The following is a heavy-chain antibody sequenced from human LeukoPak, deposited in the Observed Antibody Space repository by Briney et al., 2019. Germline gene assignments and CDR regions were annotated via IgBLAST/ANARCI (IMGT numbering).Heavy chain of an antibody. CDR2: INHSGST. J-gene: IGHJ5*02. Sequence: SETLSLTCAVYGGSFSGYYWSWIRQPPGKGLGWIGEINHSGSTNYNPFLKSRVTISVDTSKNQFSLKLSSVTAADTAVYYCARGGRITIFGVVRNWFDPWGQGTLVTVSS. CDR1: GGSFSGYY. CDR3: ARGGRITIFGVVRNWFDP. V-gene: IGHV4-34*01. D-gene: IGHD3-3*01.